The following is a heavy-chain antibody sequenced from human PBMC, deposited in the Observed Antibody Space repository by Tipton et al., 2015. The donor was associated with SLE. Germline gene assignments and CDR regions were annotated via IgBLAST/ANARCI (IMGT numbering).Heavy chain of an antibody. Sequence: SLRLSCAASGFTFSSYAMSWVRRAPGKGLEWVSGITGSGGRTYYADSVKGRFAISRDNSKSLLFLQMNSLRAEDTAVYYCGTTSSDYGMDVWGQGTTVTVSS. D-gene: IGHD3-22*01. J-gene: IGHJ6*02. CDR1: GFTFSSYA. V-gene: IGHV3-23*01. CDR2: ITGSGGRT. CDR3: GTTSSDYGMDV.